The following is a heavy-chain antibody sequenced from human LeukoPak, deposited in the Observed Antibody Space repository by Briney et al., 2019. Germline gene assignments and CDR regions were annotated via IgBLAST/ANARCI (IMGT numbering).Heavy chain of an antibody. CDR1: GGPISSGGYY. Sequence: SQTLSLTCTVSGGPISSGGYYWSWIRQPPGKGLEWIGYIYHSGSTYYNPSLKSRVTISVDRSKNQFSLKLSSVTAADTAVYYCARSYDILTGYLGAFDIWGQGTMVTVSS. J-gene: IGHJ3*02. CDR3: ARSYDILTGYLGAFDI. CDR2: IYHSGST. D-gene: IGHD3-9*01. V-gene: IGHV4-30-2*01.